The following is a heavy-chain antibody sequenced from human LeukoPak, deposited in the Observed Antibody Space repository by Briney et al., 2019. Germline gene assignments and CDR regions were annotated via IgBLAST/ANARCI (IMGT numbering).Heavy chain of an antibody. CDR1: GYSFIGYY. Sequence: ASVTVSCKASGYSFIGYYMHWVRQAPGQGLEWMGWISPNSGDTNYAQKFQGRVTMTRDTSISSAYMELSGLLSDDTAVYYCATGRYCSRATCRLDQWGQGTLVTVSS. CDR3: ATGRYCSRATCRLDQ. D-gene: IGHD2-2*01. CDR2: ISPNSGDT. V-gene: IGHV1-2*02. J-gene: IGHJ4*02.